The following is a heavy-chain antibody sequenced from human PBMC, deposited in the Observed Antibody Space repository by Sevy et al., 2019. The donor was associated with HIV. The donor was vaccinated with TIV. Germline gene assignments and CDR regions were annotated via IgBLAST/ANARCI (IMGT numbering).Heavy chain of an antibody. CDR3: AREVVTGTYDAFDI. V-gene: IGHV3-21*01. Sequence: GGSLRLSCAASGFTFSSYSMNWVRQAPGKGLEWVSSISSSSSYIYYADSVKRRFTISRDNAKNSLYLQMNSLRAEDTAVYYCAREVVTGTYDAFDIWGQGTMVTVSS. CDR1: GFTFSSYS. CDR2: ISSSSSYI. J-gene: IGHJ3*02. D-gene: IGHD1-20*01.